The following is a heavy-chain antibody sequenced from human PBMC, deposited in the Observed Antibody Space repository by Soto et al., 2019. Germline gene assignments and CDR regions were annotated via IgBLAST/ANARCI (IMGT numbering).Heavy chain of an antibody. J-gene: IGHJ6*02. Sequence: ETLSLTCAVYGVSFSGYYWSWIRQPPGKGLEWIGEINHSGSTNYNPSLKSRVTISVDTSKNQFSLKLSSVTAADTAVYYCARGWKYYYGMDVWGQGTTVTVS. V-gene: IGHV4-34*01. CDR1: GVSFSGYY. CDR3: ARGWKYYYGMDV. CDR2: INHSGST. D-gene: IGHD1-1*01.